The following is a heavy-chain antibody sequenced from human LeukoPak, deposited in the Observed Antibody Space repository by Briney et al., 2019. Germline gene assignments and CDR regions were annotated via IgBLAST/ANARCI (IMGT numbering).Heavy chain of an antibody. D-gene: IGHD4-11*01. J-gene: IGHJ5*02. Sequence: SETLSLTCTLPGGSISSYYWSWIRQPPGKGLEWIGYIYYSGSTNYNPSLKSRVTISVDTSKNQFSLKLSSVTAADTAGYYCARWGDKVTWGNWFDPWGQGTLVTVSS. CDR2: IYYSGST. CDR3: ARWGDKVTWGNWFDP. CDR1: GGSISSYY. V-gene: IGHV4-59*01.